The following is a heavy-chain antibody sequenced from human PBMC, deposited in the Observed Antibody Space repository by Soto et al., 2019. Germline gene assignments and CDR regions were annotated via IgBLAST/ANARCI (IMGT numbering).Heavy chain of an antibody. V-gene: IGHV3-64D*06. CDR1: GSTFSSYA. J-gene: IGHJ6*02. Sequence: GGSLRLSCSASGSTFSSYAMHWVRQAPGKGLEYVSAISSNGGSTYYADSVKGRFTISRDNSKNTLYLQMSSLRAEDTAVYYCVKDLLTVVVPAARDYYYYGMDVWGQGTTVTVSS. CDR3: VKDLLTVVVPAARDYYYYGMDV. D-gene: IGHD2-2*01. CDR2: ISSNGGST.